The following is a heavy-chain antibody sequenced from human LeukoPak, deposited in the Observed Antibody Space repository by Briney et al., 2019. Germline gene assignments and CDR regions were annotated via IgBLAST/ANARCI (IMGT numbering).Heavy chain of an antibody. Sequence: PGGSLRLSCAASGFTFSSYAMNWVRQAPGKGLEWVSAISGSGGSTYYADSVKGRFTISRDNSKNTLYLQMNSLRAEDTAVYYCAKELAYCGGDCPYYFDYWGQGTLVTVSS. CDR2: ISGSGGST. CDR3: AKELAYCGGDCPYYFDY. V-gene: IGHV3-23*01. D-gene: IGHD2-21*02. CDR1: GFTFSSYA. J-gene: IGHJ4*02.